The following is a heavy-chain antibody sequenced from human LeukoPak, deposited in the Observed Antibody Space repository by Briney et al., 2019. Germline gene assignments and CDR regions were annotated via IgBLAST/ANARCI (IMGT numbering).Heavy chain of an antibody. CDR1: GYTFTGYY. D-gene: IGHD1-26*01. CDR2: INPNSGGT. J-gene: IGHJ5*02. CDR3: ARESSWELNWFDP. V-gene: IGHV1-2*02. Sequence: ASVKVSCKASGYTFTGYYMHWVRPAPGQGLEWMGWINPNSGGTNSAQKFQGRVTLTRDTSISTAYMELSRLRSDDPAVYYCARESSWELNWFDPCGQGTLVTASS.